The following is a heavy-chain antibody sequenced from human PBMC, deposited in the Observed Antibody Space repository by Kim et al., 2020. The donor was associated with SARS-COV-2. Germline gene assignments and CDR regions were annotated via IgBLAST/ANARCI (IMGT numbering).Heavy chain of an antibody. D-gene: IGHD3-3*01. J-gene: IGHJ5*02. CDR3: ARVEGDYDFWSGYVSWFDP. V-gene: IGHV4-59*01. Sequence: SRGTISVDTSKNQFSLKLSSVTAADTAVYYCARVEGDYDFWSGYVSWFDPWGQGTLVTVSS.